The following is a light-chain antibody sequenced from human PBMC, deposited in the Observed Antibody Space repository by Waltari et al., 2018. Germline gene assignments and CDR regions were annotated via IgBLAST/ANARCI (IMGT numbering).Light chain of an antibody. V-gene: IGLV1-47*01. CDR2: RKN. CDR3: HQSNGLPRT. CDR1: RSNIGSNY. J-gene: IGLJ3*02. Sequence: QSVLTQPPSASGTPGQRVTISCSGSRSNIGSNYVYWFQQFPGTAPKLLMYRKNQRPSGVPSRFSGSGSGTGFTLSINSLEAEDAAVYYCHQSNGLPRTFGQGTK.